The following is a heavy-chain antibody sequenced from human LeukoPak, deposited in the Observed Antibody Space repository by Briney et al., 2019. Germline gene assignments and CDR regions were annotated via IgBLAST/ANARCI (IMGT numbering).Heavy chain of an antibody. CDR1: GGSISSSSYY. CDR2: IYYSGST. J-gene: IGHJ3*02. Sequence: PSETLSLTCTVSGGSISSSSYYWAWIRQPPGKGLEWIGSIYYSGSTYYNPSLKSRVTISVDTSKNQFSLKLSSVTAADTAVYYCARKDAFDIWGQGTMVTVSS. V-gene: IGHV4-39*07. CDR3: ARKDAFDI.